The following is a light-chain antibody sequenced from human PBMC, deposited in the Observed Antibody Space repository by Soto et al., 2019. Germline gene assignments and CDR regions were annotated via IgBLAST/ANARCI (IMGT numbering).Light chain of an antibody. CDR1: SSDVGGYNY. CDR2: DVS. V-gene: IGLV2-14*03. Sequence: QSALTQPASVSGSPGQSITISCTGSSSDVGGYNYVSWPQHHQGKPPQLLIYDVSIRPSGVSNRFSGSKSGHMASLTISGLQAEDEADYYCSSYASSSTYVFGTGTKLTVL. CDR3: SSYASSSTYV. J-gene: IGLJ1*01.